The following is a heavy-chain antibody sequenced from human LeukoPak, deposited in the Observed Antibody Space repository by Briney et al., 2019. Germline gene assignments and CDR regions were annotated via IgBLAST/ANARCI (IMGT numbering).Heavy chain of an antibody. CDR2: ISYDGSNK. V-gene: IGHV3-30-3*01. D-gene: IGHD1-7*01. CDR3: ARDLELELLFDY. J-gene: IGHJ4*02. CDR1: GFTFSSYA. Sequence: GRSLRLSCAASGFTFSSYAMHWVRQAPGKGLKWVAVISYDGSNKYYADSVKGRFTISRDNSKNTLYLQMNSLRAEDTAVYYCARDLELELLFDYWGQGTLVTVSS.